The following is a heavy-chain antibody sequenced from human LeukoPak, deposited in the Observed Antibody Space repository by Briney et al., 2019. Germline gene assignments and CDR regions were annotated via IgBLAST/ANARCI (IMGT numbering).Heavy chain of an antibody. J-gene: IGHJ4*02. CDR2: MSHSGST. D-gene: IGHD4-17*01. Sequence: KPSETLSLTCAVSGYSISSGYHWGWIRQPPGKGLEWIGSMSHSGSTYYNPSLKSRVTISVDTSKNQFSLKLSSVTAADTAVYYCARAPVTPTFDYWGQGTLVTVSS. CDR3: ARAPVTPTFDY. V-gene: IGHV4-38-2*01. CDR1: GYSISSGYH.